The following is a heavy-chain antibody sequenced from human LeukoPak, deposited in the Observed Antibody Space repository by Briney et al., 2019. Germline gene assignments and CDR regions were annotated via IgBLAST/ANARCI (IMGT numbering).Heavy chain of an antibody. V-gene: IGHV3-23*01. CDR3: AKGTTVTTRGWFDP. J-gene: IGHJ5*02. Sequence: GGSLRLSCAAPGFTFSSYAMSWVRQAPGKGLEWVSAVSGSGGGTYYADSVEGRFTISRDNSKNTLYLQMNSLRAEDTAVYYCAKGTTVTTRGWFDPWGQGTLVTVSS. CDR2: VSGSGGGT. D-gene: IGHD4-17*01. CDR1: GFTFSSYA.